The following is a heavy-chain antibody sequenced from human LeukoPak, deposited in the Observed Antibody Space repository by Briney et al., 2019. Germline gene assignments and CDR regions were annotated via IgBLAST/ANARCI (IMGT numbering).Heavy chain of an antibody. CDR3: ARDHCTRNSCYEDLYYGMDV. J-gene: IGHJ6*02. Sequence: ASVKVSRQASGYTFTDYYVHWVRQAPGQGLEWMGWINPNSGGTEYAQKFQGRVTMTRDTSISTAYMDLSWLGSDDTAMYYCARDHCTRNSCYEDLYYGMDVWGQGTTVTVSS. V-gene: IGHV1-2*02. CDR1: GYTFTDYY. D-gene: IGHD2-2*01. CDR2: INPNSGGT.